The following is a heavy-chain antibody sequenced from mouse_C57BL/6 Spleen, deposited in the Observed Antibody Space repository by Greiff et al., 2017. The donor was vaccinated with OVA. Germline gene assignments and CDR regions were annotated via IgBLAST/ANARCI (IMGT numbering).Heavy chain of an antibody. J-gene: IGHJ2*01. CDR3: ARGWGIGLDY. D-gene: IGHD2-3*01. CDR1: GYTFTSYW. Sequence: QVQLKQPGAELVKPGASVKLSCKATGYTFTSYWMHWVKQRPGQGLEWIGMIHPNSGSTNYNEKFKSKATLTVDKSSSTAYMQLSSLTSEDSAVYYCARGWGIGLDYWGQGTTLTVSS. V-gene: IGHV1-64*01. CDR2: IHPNSGST.